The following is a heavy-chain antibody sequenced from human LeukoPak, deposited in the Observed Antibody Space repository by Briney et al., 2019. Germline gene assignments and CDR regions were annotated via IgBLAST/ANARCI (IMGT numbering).Heavy chain of an antibody. V-gene: IGHV3-53*01. CDR2: IYSGGST. CDR3: NGNYYGSGSYYKHRDY. CDR1: GFTVSSNY. D-gene: IGHD3-10*01. J-gene: IGHJ4*02. Sequence: GGSPRLSCAASGFTVSSNYMSWVRQAPGKGLEWVSVIYSGGSTYYADSVKGRFTISRDNSKNTLYLQMNSLRAEDTAVYYCNGNYYGSGSYYKHRDYWGQGTLVTVSS.